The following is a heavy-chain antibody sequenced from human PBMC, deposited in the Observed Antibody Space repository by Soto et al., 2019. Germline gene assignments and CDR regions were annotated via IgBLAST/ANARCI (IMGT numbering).Heavy chain of an antibody. CDR2: ISSNGGST. J-gene: IGHJ4*02. Sequence: GGSLRLSCAASGFTFSSYAMHWVRQAPGKGLEYVSAISSNGGSTYYANSVKGRFTISRDNSKNTLYLQMGSLRAEDMAVYYCARGGMGVSRIFHFDYWGQGTLVTVSS. D-gene: IGHD3-16*01. CDR3: ARGGMGVSRIFHFDY. V-gene: IGHV3-64*01. CDR1: GFTFSSYA.